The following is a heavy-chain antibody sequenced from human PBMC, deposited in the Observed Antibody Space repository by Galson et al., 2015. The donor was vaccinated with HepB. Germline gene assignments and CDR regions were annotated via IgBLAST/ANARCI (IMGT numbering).Heavy chain of an antibody. D-gene: IGHD3-3*01. CDR1: GYTFTSYD. Sequence: SVKVSCKASGYTFTSYDINWVRQATGQGLEWMGWMNPNSGNTGYAQKFQGRVTMTRNTSISTAYMELSSLRSEDTAVYYCAREFDDFWSWTGSGGGGMDVWGQGTTVTVSS. V-gene: IGHV1-8*01. J-gene: IGHJ6*02. CDR2: MNPNSGNT. CDR3: AREFDDFWSWTGSGGGGMDV.